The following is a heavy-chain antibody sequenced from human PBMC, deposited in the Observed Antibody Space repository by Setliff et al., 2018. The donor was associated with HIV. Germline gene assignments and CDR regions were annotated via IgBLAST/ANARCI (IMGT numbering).Heavy chain of an antibody. J-gene: IGHJ6*03. V-gene: IGHV4-39*07. CDR2: IYYLGNT. CDR3: VRGFCSSTTCYEDYYYMDV. D-gene: IGHD2-2*01. Sequence: PSETLSLTCSVSGGTISNNNYHWGWIRQPPGEGLEWIGSIYYLGNTYYNPSLKSRLTISVDTSRNQLFLRLTSVTAADTAVYYCVRGFCSSTTCYEDYYYMDVWGKGSTVTVSS. CDR1: GGTISNNNYH.